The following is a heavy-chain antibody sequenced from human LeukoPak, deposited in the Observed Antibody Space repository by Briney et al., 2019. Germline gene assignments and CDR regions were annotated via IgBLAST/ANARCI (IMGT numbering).Heavy chain of an antibody. CDR3: ATATPTHHFDY. V-gene: IGHV5-51*01. J-gene: IGHJ4*02. CDR1: GYSFTSYW. CDR2: IYPGDSDT. D-gene: IGHD5-24*01. Sequence: GESLKISCQCSGYSFTSYWIGWVRQMPGKGLEWMGIIYPGDSDTRYSPSFQGQVTISADKSISTAYLQWSSLKASDTAMYYCATATPTHHFDYWGQGTLVTVSS.